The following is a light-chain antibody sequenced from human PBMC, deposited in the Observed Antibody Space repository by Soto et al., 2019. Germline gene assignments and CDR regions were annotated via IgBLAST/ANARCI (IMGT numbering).Light chain of an antibody. V-gene: IGKV1-5*01. J-gene: IGKJ4*01. CDR3: QQYTNFPLT. Sequence: DIQMTQSPSTLSASVGDRVTITCRASQSISSWLAWYQQKPGKAPKLLIHEASRLESGVPSRFSGSESGTEFTLTSSGLHPEDFATYYCQQYTNFPLTFGGGTRVEIK. CDR1: QSISSW. CDR2: EAS.